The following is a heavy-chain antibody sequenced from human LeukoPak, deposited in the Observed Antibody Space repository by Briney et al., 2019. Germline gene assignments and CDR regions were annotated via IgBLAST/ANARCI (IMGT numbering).Heavy chain of an antibody. CDR1: GFRFPNAW. V-gene: IGHV3-15*01. D-gene: IGHD6-19*01. CDR3: TTWGSSGWGWYFDL. Sequence: GGSLRLSCAASGFRFPNAWMNWVRQAPGQGLEWVGRIKSKPNAGTTDYGAPVKGRFTISRDDSNNTLYLQMDSLKTEDTAVYFCTTWGSSGWGWYFDLWGRGALVTVSS. CDR2: IKSKPNAGTT. J-gene: IGHJ2*01.